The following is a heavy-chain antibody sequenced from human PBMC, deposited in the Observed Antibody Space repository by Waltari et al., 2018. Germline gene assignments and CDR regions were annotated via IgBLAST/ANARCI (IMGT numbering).Heavy chain of an antibody. CDR1: GDSLRGHAW. D-gene: IGHD2-15*01. J-gene: IGHJ4*02. CDR3: ARDRGRGLYLDS. CDR2: IHGRGKT. Sequence: QVQLQESGPGLVKPSGTLSVTFAVPGDSLRGHAWWSGVRQPPGKGLGWIGQIHGRGKTNYKPSLGSRVTVSRDTSNNQFSLKLASATAADTAVYYCARDRGRGLYLDSWGQGTLVTVSP. V-gene: IGHV4-4*02.